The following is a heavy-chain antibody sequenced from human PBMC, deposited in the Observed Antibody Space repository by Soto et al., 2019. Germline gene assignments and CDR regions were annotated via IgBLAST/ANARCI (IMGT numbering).Heavy chain of an antibody. CDR1: GGSISSINNHFSNHY. V-gene: IGHV4-61*01. CDR2: ISNIGFT. J-gene: IGHJ6*02. D-gene: IGHD3-10*01. CDR3: TTQGFGGLHGLVDV. Sequence: QVQLQESGPGLVKPSETLSLTCTVSGGSISSINNHFSNHYCSWIRLSPGKGLEWIGYISNIGFTRYNPSLKSRVSISVYTSKNQFSLKLTSVTAAVTYVYYCTTQGFGGLHGLVDVWGQGTTVTVSS.